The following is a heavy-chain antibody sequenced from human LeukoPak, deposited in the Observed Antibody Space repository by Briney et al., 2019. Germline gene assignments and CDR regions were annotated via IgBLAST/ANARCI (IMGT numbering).Heavy chain of an antibody. D-gene: IGHD1-26*01. V-gene: IGHV1-2*02. CDR3: ARSGASGRSFDY. Sequence: ASVKVSCKASGYTFTGYYMHWVRQAPGQGLEWMGWINPNSGGTNYAQKFQGRVTMTRDTSISTAYMELSSLRSEDTAVYYCARSGASGRSFDYWGQGTLVTVSS. J-gene: IGHJ4*02. CDR2: INPNSGGT. CDR1: GYTFTGYY.